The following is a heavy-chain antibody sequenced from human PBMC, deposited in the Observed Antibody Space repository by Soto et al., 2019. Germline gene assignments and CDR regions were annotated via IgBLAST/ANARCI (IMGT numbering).Heavy chain of an antibody. CDR2: IWYDGSNK. CDR1: GFTFSSYG. J-gene: IGHJ6*02. D-gene: IGHD6-6*01. V-gene: IGHV3-33*01. CDR3: ARDLIAARYTDYYYGMDV. Sequence: GGSLRLSCAASGFTFSSYGMHWVRQAPGKGLEWVAVIWYDGSNKYYADSVKGRFTISRDNSKNTLYLQMNSLRAEDTAVYYCARDLIAARYTDYYYGMDVWGQGTTVTVSS.